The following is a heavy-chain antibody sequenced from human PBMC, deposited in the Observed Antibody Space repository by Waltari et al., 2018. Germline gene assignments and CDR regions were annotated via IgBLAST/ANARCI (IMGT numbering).Heavy chain of an antibody. Sequence: EVQLVESGGGLVKPGGSLRLSCAAAEFIFSAYDMNWVRQAPGKWLEWVSSISRGSSYVYYADSVKGRFSISRDNAKNSLYLQMNSLRAEDTAVYYCARAHGAAARLDFDYWGQGTLVTVSS. J-gene: IGHJ4*02. V-gene: IGHV3-21*02. CDR3: ARAHGAAARLDFDY. CDR1: EFIFSAYD. D-gene: IGHD6-25*01. CDR2: ISRGSSYV.